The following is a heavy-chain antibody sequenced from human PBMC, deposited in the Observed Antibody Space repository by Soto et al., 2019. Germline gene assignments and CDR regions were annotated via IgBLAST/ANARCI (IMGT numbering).Heavy chain of an antibody. CDR3: TRDCSTTSCYRYGMDV. CDR1: GYSFTSYG. Sequence: QVQLVQSGAEVKKPGASVKVSCKTSGYSFTSYGISWVRQAPGQGLEWMGWISAYNGNTNYAQSLQGRVTVTTDTSTSTANMELRSQRSDATAVYYCTRDCSTTSCYRYGMDVWGQGTTVTVSS. D-gene: IGHD2-2*01. CDR2: ISAYNGNT. V-gene: IGHV1-18*01. J-gene: IGHJ6*02.